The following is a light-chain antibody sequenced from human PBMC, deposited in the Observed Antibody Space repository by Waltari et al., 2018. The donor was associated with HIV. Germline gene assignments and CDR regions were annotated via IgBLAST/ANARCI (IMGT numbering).Light chain of an antibody. J-gene: IGLJ2*01. Sequence: QSVLTQPPSASGTPGQRVTISCSGGSSNIGNNHVYWYQQFPGTAPKLLIYRNNQRHSGVPDRFSGSKSGTAASLVISGLRSEDEADYYCAAWDDSLSGVFGGGTKVTVL. CDR2: RNN. CDR1: SSNIGNNH. V-gene: IGLV1-47*01. CDR3: AAWDDSLSGV.